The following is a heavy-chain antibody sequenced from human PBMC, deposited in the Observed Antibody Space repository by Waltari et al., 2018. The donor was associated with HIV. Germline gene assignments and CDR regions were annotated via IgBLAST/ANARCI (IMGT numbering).Heavy chain of an antibody. CDR3: AREYYYDSSGYYYFSDDAFDI. CDR2: INAGNGNT. V-gene: IGHV1-3*01. D-gene: IGHD3-22*01. CDR1: GYTFTSYA. J-gene: IGHJ3*02. Sequence: KPGASVKVSCKASGYTFTSYAMHWVRQAPGQRLEWMGWINAGNGNTKYSQKFQGRVTITRDTSASTAYMELSSLRSEDTAVYYCAREYYYDSSGYYYFSDDAFDIWGQGTMVTVSS.